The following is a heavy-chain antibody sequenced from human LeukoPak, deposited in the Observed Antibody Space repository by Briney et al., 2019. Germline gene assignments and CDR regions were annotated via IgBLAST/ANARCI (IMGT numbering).Heavy chain of an antibody. Sequence: RASVKVSCKASGYTFTGYYMHWVRQAPGQGLEWMGWINPNSGGTNYAQKFQGRVTMTRDTSISTAYMELSRLRSDDTAVYYCARDFEPGIAVAGAIDYWGQGTLVTVSS. CDR2: INPNSGGT. CDR3: ARDFEPGIAVAGAIDY. CDR1: GYTFTGYY. J-gene: IGHJ4*02. D-gene: IGHD6-19*01. V-gene: IGHV1-2*02.